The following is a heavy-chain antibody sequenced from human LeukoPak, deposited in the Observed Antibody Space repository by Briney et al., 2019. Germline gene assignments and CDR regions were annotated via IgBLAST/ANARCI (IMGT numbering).Heavy chain of an antibody. CDR2: INHSGST. D-gene: IGHD3-10*01. V-gene: IGHV4-34*01. CDR3: ARGGVRGVGKRFDY. J-gene: IGHJ4*02. Sequence: PSETLSLTCAVYGGSFSGYYWSWIRQPPGKGLEWIGEINHSGSTNYNPSLKSRVTISVDTSKNQFSLKLSSVTAADTAVYYCARGGVRGVGKRFDYWGQGTLVTVSS. CDR1: GGSFSGYY.